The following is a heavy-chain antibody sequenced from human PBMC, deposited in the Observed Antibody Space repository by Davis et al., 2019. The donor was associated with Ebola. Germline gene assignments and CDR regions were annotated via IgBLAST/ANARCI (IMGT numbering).Heavy chain of an antibody. J-gene: IGHJ5*02. CDR3: ARATVSTPDILTGYYKENWFDP. D-gene: IGHD3-9*01. V-gene: IGHV3-48*03. Sequence: PGGSLRLSCAASGFTFSSYEMNWVRQAPGKGLEWVSYISSSGNAIYYADSVKGRFTISRDNAKKSLYLQMNSLRAEDTAVYYCARATVSTPDILTGYYKENWFDPWGQGTLVTVSS. CDR1: GFTFSSYE. CDR2: ISSSGNAI.